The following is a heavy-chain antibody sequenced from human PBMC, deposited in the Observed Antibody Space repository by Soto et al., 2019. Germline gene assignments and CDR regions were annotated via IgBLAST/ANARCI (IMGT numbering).Heavy chain of an antibody. Sequence: SQTLSLTCAISGDSVSSNSAAWNWFRQSPSRGLEWLGRTYYRSKWYNDYAVSVKSRITINPDTSKNQFSLQLNSVTPEDTAVYYCARDSRPSITIFDVVNLLDYCSQGTLVTVSS. V-gene: IGHV6-1*01. J-gene: IGHJ4*02. CDR1: GDSVSSNSAA. CDR3: ARDSRPSITIFDVVNLLDY. CDR2: TYYRSKWYN. D-gene: IGHD3-3*01.